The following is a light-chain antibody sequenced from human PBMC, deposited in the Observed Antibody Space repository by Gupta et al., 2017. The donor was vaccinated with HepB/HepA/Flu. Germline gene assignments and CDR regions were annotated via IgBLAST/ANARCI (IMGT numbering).Light chain of an antibody. V-gene: IGLV3-25*03. CDR1: ALPKQY. J-gene: IGLJ2*01. Sequence: SYELTQPPSVSVSPGQTARITCSGDALPKQYAYWYQQKPGQAPGLGIYKGNGRPSGIPERFSGSSSGKTATVSISGVQAEDEADYYCQSADSSGNSVVFGGGTKLTVL. CDR2: KGN. CDR3: QSADSSGNSVV.